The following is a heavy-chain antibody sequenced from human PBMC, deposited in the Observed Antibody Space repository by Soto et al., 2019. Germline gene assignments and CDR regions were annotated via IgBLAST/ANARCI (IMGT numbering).Heavy chain of an antibody. J-gene: IGHJ4*02. CDR1: GFSFSTYA. CDR2: ISGSGDRT. D-gene: IGHD5-18*01. Sequence: EVPLLDSGGGLGQPGGSLRLSCAASGFSFSTYAMGWVRQARGKGLEWVSGISGSGDRTHYADSVEGRFTISRDISKDTLFLQMNSLRAEDTAVYYCARNREYIYGYFDYWGQGILVTVSS. CDR3: ARNREYIYGYFDY. V-gene: IGHV3-23*01.